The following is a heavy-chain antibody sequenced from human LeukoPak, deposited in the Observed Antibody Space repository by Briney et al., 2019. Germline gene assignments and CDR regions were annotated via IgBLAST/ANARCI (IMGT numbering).Heavy chain of an antibody. D-gene: IGHD3-22*01. J-gene: IGHJ4*02. V-gene: IGHV1-18*01. Sequence: ASVKVSCKASGYTLTSYTISWVRQAPRQGLEWMGWISAYNGNTKYAQKFQGRVTLTTDTSTSTAYMDLRSLRSDDTAVYYCARGLGVPYYESFGYYADYWGQGTLVTVSS. CDR3: ARGLGVPYYESFGYYADY. CDR1: GYTLTSYT. CDR2: ISAYNGNT.